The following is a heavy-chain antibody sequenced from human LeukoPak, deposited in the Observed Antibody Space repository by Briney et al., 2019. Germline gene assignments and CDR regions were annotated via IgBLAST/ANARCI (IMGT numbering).Heavy chain of an antibody. Sequence: GGSLRLSCAASGFTFSSYSMNWVRQAPGKGLEWVSSISSSSSYIYYADSVKGRFTISRDNAKNSLYLQMNSLRAEDTAVYYCARVLLSGFLDLDYFDYWGQGTLVTVSS. V-gene: IGHV3-21*01. D-gene: IGHD3/OR15-3a*01. CDR3: ARVLLSGFLDLDYFDY. CDR1: GFTFSSYS. CDR2: ISSSSSYI. J-gene: IGHJ4*02.